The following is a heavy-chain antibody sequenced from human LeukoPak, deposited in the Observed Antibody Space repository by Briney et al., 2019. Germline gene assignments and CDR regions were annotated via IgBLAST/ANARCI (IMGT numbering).Heavy chain of an antibody. Sequence: PRRSLRLSCAASGFTLTTYAMNWVRQAPGKGLEWVSTFTAVGNTSYADSVRGRFAISRDNFKNTLYLQMNSLRAEDTAVYYCAKRQWLALDFWGQGTLVTVSS. J-gene: IGHJ4*02. CDR3: AKRQWLALDF. V-gene: IGHV3-23*01. CDR2: FTAVGNT. CDR1: GFTLTTYA. D-gene: IGHD6-19*01.